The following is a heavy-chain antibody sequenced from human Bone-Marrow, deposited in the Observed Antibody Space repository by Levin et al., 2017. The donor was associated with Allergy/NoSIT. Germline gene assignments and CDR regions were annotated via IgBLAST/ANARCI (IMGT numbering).Heavy chain of an antibody. CDR2: ISSGGLTI. D-gene: IGHD2/OR15-2a*01. CDR3: ARGLTGYSTSWPFDS. Sequence: SCAASGFMLSNYEMNWVRQAPGRGLEWVSYISSGGLTIYYAESVKGRFTIYRDNVKNLLFLQMNSLRVEDTAVYYCARGLTGYSTSWPFDSWGQGALVTVSS. V-gene: IGHV3-48*03. J-gene: IGHJ4*02. CDR1: GFMLSNYE.